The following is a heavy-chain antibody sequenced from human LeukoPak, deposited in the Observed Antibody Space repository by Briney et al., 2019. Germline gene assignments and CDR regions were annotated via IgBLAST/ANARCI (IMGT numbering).Heavy chain of an antibody. CDR2: IYYSGST. D-gene: IGHD6-13*01. V-gene: IGHV4-59*01. CDR3: ARAVAALWFDP. Sequence: PSGTLSLTCTVSGGSISSYYWSWIRQPPGKGLEWIGYIYYSGSTNYNPSLKSRVTISVDTSKNQFSLKLSSVTAADTAVYYCARAVAALWFDPWGQGTLVTVSS. CDR1: GGSISSYY. J-gene: IGHJ5*02.